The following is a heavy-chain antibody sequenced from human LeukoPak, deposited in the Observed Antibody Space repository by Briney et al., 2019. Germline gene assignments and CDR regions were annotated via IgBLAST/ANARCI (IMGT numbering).Heavy chain of an antibody. V-gene: IGHV5-51*01. Sequence: GESLKISCKGSGHRFASYWIGWVRQMPGKGLEWMGIIYSGDSDTRYSPSFQGQVTISADKSISTAYLQWSSLKASDTAMYYCASAVEVATLSYWGQGTLVTVSS. CDR3: ASAVEVATLSY. D-gene: IGHD5-24*01. CDR1: GHRFASYW. J-gene: IGHJ4*02. CDR2: IYSGDSDT.